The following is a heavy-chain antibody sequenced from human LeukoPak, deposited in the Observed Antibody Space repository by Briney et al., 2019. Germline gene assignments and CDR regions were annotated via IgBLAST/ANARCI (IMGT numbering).Heavy chain of an antibody. V-gene: IGHV3-21*01. Sequence: GGSLRLSCAASGFTFSSYSMNWVRQAPGKGLEWVSFISSSSSYIYYADSAKGRFTISRDNAKNSLYLQMNSLRAEDTAVYYCAKRGSYDPWGQGTLVTVSS. D-gene: IGHD1-26*01. J-gene: IGHJ5*02. CDR1: GFTFSSYS. CDR3: AKRGSYDP. CDR2: ISSSSSYI.